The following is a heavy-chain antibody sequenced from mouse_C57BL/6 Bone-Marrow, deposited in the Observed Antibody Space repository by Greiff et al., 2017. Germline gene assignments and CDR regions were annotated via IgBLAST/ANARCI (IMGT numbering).Heavy chain of an antibody. Sequence: EVKLMESGGGLVKSGGSLKLSCAASGFTFSSYAMSWVRQTPEKRLEWVATISDGGSYTYYPDNVKGRFTISRDNAKNNLYLQMSHLKSEDTAMYYCAREGDVEFAYWDQETLGTVSA. D-gene: IGHD3-3*01. CDR2: ISDGGSYT. J-gene: IGHJ3*01. CDR1: GFTFSSYA. CDR3: AREGDVEFAY. V-gene: IGHV5-4*01.